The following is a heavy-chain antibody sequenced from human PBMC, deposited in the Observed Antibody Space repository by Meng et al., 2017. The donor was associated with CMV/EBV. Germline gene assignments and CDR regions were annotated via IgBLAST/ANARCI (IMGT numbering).Heavy chain of an antibody. CDR3: ARRGSIHGWFDP. Sequence: SETLSLTCAVYGGSFSGYYWSWIRQPPGKGLEWIGEINHSGSTNYNPSLKSRVTISVDTSKNQFSLKLSSVTAADTAVYYCARRGSIHGWFDPWGQGTLVTVS. CDR2: INHSGST. J-gene: IGHJ5*02. V-gene: IGHV4-34*01. CDR1: GGSFSGYY. D-gene: IGHD2-21*01.